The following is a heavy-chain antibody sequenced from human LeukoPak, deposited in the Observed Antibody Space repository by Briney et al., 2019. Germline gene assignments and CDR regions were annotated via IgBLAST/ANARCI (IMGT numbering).Heavy chain of an antibody. V-gene: IGHV4-30-2*01. CDR1: GGSISSGGYY. D-gene: IGHD2-2*01. J-gene: IGHJ4*02. CDR2: IYHSGST. Sequence: SETLSLTCTVSGGSISSGGYYWSWIRQPPGKGLEWIGYIYHSGSTYYNPSLKSRVTISVDRSKNQFSLKLSSVTAADTAVYYCARLSPTPCSSTSCRGYFDYWGQGTLVTVSS. CDR3: ARLSPTPCSSTSCRGYFDY.